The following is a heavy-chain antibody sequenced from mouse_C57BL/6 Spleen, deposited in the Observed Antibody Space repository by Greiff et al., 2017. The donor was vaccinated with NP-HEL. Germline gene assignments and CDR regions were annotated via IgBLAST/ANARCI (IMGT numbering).Heavy chain of an antibody. J-gene: IGHJ4*01. V-gene: IGHV1-15*01. CDR3: FGVDY. CDR1: GYTFTDYE. D-gene: IGHD3-1*01. Sequence: VQVVESGAELVRPGASVTLSCKASGYTFTDYEMHWVKQTPVHGLEWIGALDPETGGTAYNQKFKGKAILTADKSSSTAYMELRSLTSEDSAVYYCFGVDYWGQGTSVTVSS. CDR2: LDPETGGT.